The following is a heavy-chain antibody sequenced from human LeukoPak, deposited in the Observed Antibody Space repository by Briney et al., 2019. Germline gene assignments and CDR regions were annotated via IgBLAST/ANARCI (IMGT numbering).Heavy chain of an antibody. D-gene: IGHD2/OR15-2a*01. CDR3: ARGRIFRWLSDWFDP. V-gene: IGHV1-69*04. J-gene: IGHJ5*02. Sequence: SVKVSCKASGGTFSSYAISWVRQAPGQGLEWMGRIIPILGIANYAQKFQGRVTITADKSTSTAYMELSSLRSEDTAVYYCARGRIFRWLSDWFDPWGQGTLVTVSS. CDR2: IIPILGIA. CDR1: GGTFSSYA.